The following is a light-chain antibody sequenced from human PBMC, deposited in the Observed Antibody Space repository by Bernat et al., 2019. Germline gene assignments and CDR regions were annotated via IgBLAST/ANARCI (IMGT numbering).Light chain of an antibody. CDR2: DVS. V-gene: IGLV2-11*01. Sequence: QSALTQPRSVSGSPGQSVTISCTGTSSDVGGYKYVSWYQHQPGEAPKLMIFDVSKRPSGVPDRFSGAKSGNTASLTISGLQADDEADYYGCAHAGSFTWVFGGGTKLTVL. J-gene: IGLJ3*02. CDR1: SSDVGGYKY. CDR3: CAHAGSFTWV.